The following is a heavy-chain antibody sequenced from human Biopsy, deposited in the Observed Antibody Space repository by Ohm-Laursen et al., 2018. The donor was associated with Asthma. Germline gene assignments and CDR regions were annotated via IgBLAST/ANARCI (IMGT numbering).Heavy chain of an antibody. CDR2: IIPIFGTA. CDR3: AEADYYGSGYYYGMDV. CDR1: GGTFSSYA. D-gene: IGHD3-10*01. Sequence: SSVKVSCKASGGTFSSYAISWVRQAPGQGLEWMGGIIPIFGTANYAQKFQGRVTITADESTSTAYMELSSLRSEDTAVYYCAEADYYGSGYYYGMDVWGQGTTVTVSS. V-gene: IGHV1-69*01. J-gene: IGHJ6*02.